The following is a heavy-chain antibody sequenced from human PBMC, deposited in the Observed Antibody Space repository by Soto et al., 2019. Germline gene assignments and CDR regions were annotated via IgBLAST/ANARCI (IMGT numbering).Heavy chain of an antibody. D-gene: IGHD3-10*01. V-gene: IGHV4-31*02. CDR3: ARDGDYLGSESPPLLSK. CDR2: IYYSGRT. Sequence: WTWLRQHPVKGLEWMRHIYYSGRTSYNPYLKSRVTIAIDTSKNQFSLKLTSVTAADTAVYYCARDGDYLGSESPPLLSKWGQGTLVTVSS. J-gene: IGHJ4*02.